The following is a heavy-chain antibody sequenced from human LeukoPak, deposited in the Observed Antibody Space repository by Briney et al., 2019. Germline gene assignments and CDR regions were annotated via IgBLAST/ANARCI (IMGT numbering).Heavy chain of an antibody. CDR1: GGSISSGGYY. CDR2: IYYSGTTYYT. D-gene: IGHD3-10*01. Sequence: SETLSLTCTVSGGSISSGGYYWSWIRQHPGKGLEWIGYIYYSGTTYYTYYNPSLKSRVTISGDTSTNQFSLNLSSVTAADTAIYYCARRGRTSEVLDYWGQGTMVTVSS. V-gene: IGHV4-31*03. J-gene: IGHJ4*02. CDR3: ARRGRTSEVLDY.